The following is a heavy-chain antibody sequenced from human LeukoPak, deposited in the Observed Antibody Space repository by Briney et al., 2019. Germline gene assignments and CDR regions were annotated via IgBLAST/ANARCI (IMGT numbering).Heavy chain of an antibody. CDR1: GGSISSYY. CDR2: IYYSGST. D-gene: IGHD3-10*01. J-gene: IGHJ4*02. V-gene: IGHV4-59*01. CDR3: ARDGVRGVIR. Sequence: SETLSLTCTVSGGSISSYYWSWIRQPPGKGLEWIGYIYYSGSTNYSPSLKSRVTISVDTSKNQFSLKLSSATAADTAVYYCARDGVRGVIRWGQGTLVTVSS.